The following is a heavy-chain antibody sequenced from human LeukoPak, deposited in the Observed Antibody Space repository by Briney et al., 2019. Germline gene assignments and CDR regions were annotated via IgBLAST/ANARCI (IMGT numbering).Heavy chain of an antibody. CDR2: IKQDGSEK. CDR1: GFTFSYYY. Sequence: GGSLRLSCAASGFTFSYYYMSGVRQAPGKGLEWVANIKQDGSEKYYVDSVKGRFTISRDNAKNSLYLQMNSLRAEDTAVYYCARDGYGDYVPHVDMDVWGKGTTVTVSS. J-gene: IGHJ6*03. D-gene: IGHD4-17*01. V-gene: IGHV3-7*01. CDR3: ARDGYGDYVPHVDMDV.